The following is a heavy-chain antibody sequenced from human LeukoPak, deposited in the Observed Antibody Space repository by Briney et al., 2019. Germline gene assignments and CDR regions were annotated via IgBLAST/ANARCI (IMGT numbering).Heavy chain of an antibody. CDR2: IYYSGST. Sequence: PSETLSLTCTVSGGSISSGGYYWSWIRQHPGKGLEWIGYIYYSGSTYYNPSLKSRVTISVDTSKNQFSLKLSSVTAADTAVYYCARGEPTGTQTNWFDPWGQGTLVTVSS. CDR3: ARGEPTGTQTNWFDP. D-gene: IGHD1-1*01. CDR1: GGSISSGGYY. V-gene: IGHV4-31*03. J-gene: IGHJ5*02.